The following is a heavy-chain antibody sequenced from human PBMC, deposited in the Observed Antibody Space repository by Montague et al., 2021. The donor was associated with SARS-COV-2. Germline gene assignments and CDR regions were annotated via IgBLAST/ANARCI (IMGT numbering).Heavy chain of an antibody. J-gene: IGHJ4*02. D-gene: IGHD3-16*02. Sequence: SETLSLTCTVSGGSISSYHHYWGWIRQPPGKGLEWIGAMYYSGSTWLNPSLKSRVTISVDTSKNQLSLNLRSVTAADTAVYFCGRGPRLGEFSLMVDSWGQGTLVTVSS. CDR1: GGSISSYHHY. CDR3: GRGPRLGEFSLMVDS. CDR2: MYYSGST. V-gene: IGHV4-39*07.